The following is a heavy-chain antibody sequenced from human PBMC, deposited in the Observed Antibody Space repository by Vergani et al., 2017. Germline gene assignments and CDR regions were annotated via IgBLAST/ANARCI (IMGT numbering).Heavy chain of an antibody. CDR2: INHSGST. J-gene: IGHJ5*02. Sequence: VQLLESGVGLVQPGGSLRLSCAASGFTFSSYAMSWVRQAPGKGLEWIGEINHSGSTNYNPSLKSRVTISVDTSKNQFSLKLSSVTAADTPVYYCARVGELREFDWAGGKKKNNCFEPWGQGTLVTVSS. V-gene: IGHV4-34*01. CDR1: GFTFSSYA. D-gene: IGHD3-9*01. CDR3: ARVGELREFDWAGGKKKNNCFEP.